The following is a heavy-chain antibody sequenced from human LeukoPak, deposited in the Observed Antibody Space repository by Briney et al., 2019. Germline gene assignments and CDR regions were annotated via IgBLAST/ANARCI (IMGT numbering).Heavy chain of an antibody. J-gene: IGHJ4*02. CDR3: ARRVEAAGGRQFDY. Sequence: GGSLRLSCAASGFTFSSYSMNWVRQAPGKGLEWVSHISISSSTIYYADSVKGRFTISRDNAKNSLYLEMSSLRAEDTAVYYCARRVEAAGGRQFDYWGQGTLVTVSS. CDR2: ISISSSTI. CDR1: GFTFSSYS. D-gene: IGHD6-13*01. V-gene: IGHV3-48*01.